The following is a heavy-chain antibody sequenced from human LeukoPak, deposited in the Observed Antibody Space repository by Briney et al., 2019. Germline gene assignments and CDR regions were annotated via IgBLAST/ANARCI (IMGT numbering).Heavy chain of an antibody. D-gene: IGHD2-2*01. V-gene: IGHV1-8*03. CDR3: ARPYCSSTSCYDAFDI. CDR2: MNPNSGNT. Sequence: ASVKVSCKASGYTFTSYDINWVRQATGQGLEWMGWMNPNSGNTGYAQKFQGRVTITRNTSISTAYMELSSLRSEDTAVYYCARPYCSSTSCYDAFDIWGQGTMVTVS. CDR1: GYTFTSYD. J-gene: IGHJ3*02.